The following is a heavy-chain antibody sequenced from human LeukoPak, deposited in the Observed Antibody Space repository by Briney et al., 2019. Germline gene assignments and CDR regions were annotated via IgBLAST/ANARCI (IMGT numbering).Heavy chain of an antibody. D-gene: IGHD3-10*01. Sequence: GGSLRLSCAASGFTFSSYSMNRVRQAPGKGLEWVSSISSSSSYIYYADSVKGRFTISRDNAKNSLYLQMNSLRAEDTAVYYCARNLPYNYYGSGSYYTAIDYWGQGTLVTVSS. J-gene: IGHJ4*02. V-gene: IGHV3-21*01. CDR2: ISSSSSYI. CDR3: ARNLPYNYYGSGSYYTAIDY. CDR1: GFTFSSYS.